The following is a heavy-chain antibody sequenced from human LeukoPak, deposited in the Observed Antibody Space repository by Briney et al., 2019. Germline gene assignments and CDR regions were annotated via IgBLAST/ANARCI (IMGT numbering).Heavy chain of an antibody. CDR3: AKDFRIGYSAHFDY. J-gene: IGHJ4*02. Sequence: GGSLRLSCAASGFTFSSYGMHWVRQAPGKGLEWVAVISYDGSNKYYADSVKGRFSISRDNSKNTLYLQMDSLRGEDTAVYYCAKDFRIGYSAHFDYWGQGALVTVSS. V-gene: IGHV3-30*18. CDR2: ISYDGSNK. CDR1: GFTFSSYG. D-gene: IGHD2-21*01.